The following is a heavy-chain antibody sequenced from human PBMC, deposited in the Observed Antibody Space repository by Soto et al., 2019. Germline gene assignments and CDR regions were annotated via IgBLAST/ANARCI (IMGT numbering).Heavy chain of an antibody. Sequence: AASVKVSCKASGGTFSSYAISWVRQAPGQGLEWMGGIIPIFGTANYAQKFQGRVTITADESTSTAYMELSSLRSEDTAVCYCARDGSSGYKDYWGQGTLVTVSS. CDR3: ARDGSSGYKDY. CDR1: GGTFSSYA. CDR2: IIPIFGTA. D-gene: IGHD3-22*01. J-gene: IGHJ4*02. V-gene: IGHV1-69*13.